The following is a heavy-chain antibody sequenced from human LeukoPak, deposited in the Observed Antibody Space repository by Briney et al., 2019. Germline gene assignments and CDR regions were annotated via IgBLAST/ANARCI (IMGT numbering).Heavy chain of an antibody. V-gene: IGHV4-34*01. CDR1: GGSFSGYY. CDR3: ARASSSSLFDY. CDR2: INHSGST. Sequence: KTSETLSLICAVYGGSFSGYYWSWIRQPPGKGLEWIGEINHSGSTNYNPSLKSRVTISVDTSKNQFSLKLSSVTAADTAVYYCARASSSSLFDYWGQGTLVTVSS. J-gene: IGHJ4*02. D-gene: IGHD6-6*01.